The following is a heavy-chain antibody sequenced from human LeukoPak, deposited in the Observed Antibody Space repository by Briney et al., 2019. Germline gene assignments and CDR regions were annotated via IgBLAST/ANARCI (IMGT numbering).Heavy chain of an antibody. CDR3: VRAKDYRGAFDI. J-gene: IGHJ3*02. CDR1: AFTFSDYW. Sequence: GGSLRLSCSASAFTFSDYWMHWVRQAPGKGLVWVSRINYDGGSTTYAEPVKGRFTISRDNTKNTLYLQMNSLRAEDTAVYYCVRAKDYRGAFDIWGQGTMVTVSS. D-gene: IGHD4-11*01. V-gene: IGHV3-74*03. CDR2: INYDGGST.